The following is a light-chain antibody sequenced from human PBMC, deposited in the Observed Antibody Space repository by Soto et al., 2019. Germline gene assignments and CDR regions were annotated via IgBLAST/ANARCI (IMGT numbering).Light chain of an antibody. CDR1: SSDIGAYNY. CDR3: SSYAGNNKYV. V-gene: IGLV2-8*01. Sequence: QSALIQPPSASGSPGQSVTISCTGTSSDIGAYNYVSWYQQYPGKAPKLVISEVTKRPSGVPDRFSGSKSGNTAYLTVSGLQAEYVAHYSCSSYAGNNKYVFGPGTKLTVL. CDR2: EVT. J-gene: IGLJ1*01.